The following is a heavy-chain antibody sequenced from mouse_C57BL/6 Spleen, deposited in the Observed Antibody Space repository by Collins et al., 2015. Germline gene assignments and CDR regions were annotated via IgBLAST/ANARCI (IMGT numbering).Heavy chain of an antibody. Sequence: EVKLVESGGGLVQPGGSLSLSCAASGFTFTDYYMSWVRQPPGKALEWLGFIRNKANGYTTEYSASVKGRFTISRDNSQSIVYLQMNALRAEDSATYYCARYRGYGYAMDYWGQGTSVTVSS. J-gene: IGHJ4*01. CDR1: GFTFTDYY. CDR2: IRNKANGYTT. CDR3: ARYRGYGYAMDY. V-gene: IGHV7-3*01. D-gene: IGHD2-2*01.